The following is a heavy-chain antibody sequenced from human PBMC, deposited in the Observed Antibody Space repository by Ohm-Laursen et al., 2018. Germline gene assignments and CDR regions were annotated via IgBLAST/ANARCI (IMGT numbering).Heavy chain of an antibody. V-gene: IGHV3-48*03. D-gene: IGHD3-16*01. CDR2: ISSSGSTI. Sequence: GSLRPSCAASGFTFSNFWMSWVRQAPGKGLEWVSYISSSGSTIHYADSVKGRFTISRDNAKNSLYLQMNSLRAEDTAVYHCARDPVRGLTDYWGQGTLVTVSS. CDR3: ARDPVRGLTDY. CDR1: GFTFSNFW. J-gene: IGHJ4*02.